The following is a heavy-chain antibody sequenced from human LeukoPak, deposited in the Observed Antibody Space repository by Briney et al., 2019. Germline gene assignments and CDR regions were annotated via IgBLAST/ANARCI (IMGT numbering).Heavy chain of an antibody. Sequence: PSETLSLTCAVSGGSISSGGYSWSWIRQPPGKGLEWIGYIYYSGSTYYNPSLKSRVTISVDTSKNQFSLKLSSVTAADTAVYYCARATGDDFWSGYSNSDAFDIWGQGTMVTVSS. CDR2: IYYSGST. V-gene: IGHV4-30-4*07. D-gene: IGHD3-3*01. J-gene: IGHJ3*02. CDR1: GGSISSGGYS. CDR3: ARATGDDFWSGYSNSDAFDI.